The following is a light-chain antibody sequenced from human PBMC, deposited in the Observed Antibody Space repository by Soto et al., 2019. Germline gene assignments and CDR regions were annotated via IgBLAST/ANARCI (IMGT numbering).Light chain of an antibody. CDR2: DAS. V-gene: IGKV3-11*01. CDR1: QSVSSY. Sequence: EIVLTQSPATLSLSPGERATLSFRASQSVSSYLAWSQQKPGQAPRLLIYDASNMATGVPARFSGSGSGTDFTLTISRLEHEDFEVYYCHQSRNWPFTFGPGTKVDVK. CDR3: HQSRNWPFT. J-gene: IGKJ3*01.